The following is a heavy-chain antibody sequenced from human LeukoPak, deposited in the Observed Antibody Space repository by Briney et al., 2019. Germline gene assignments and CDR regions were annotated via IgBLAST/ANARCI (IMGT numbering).Heavy chain of an antibody. D-gene: IGHD3-10*01. Sequence: GGSLRLSRAASGFTFSSYGMHWVRQAPGKGLEWVAVIWYDGSNKYYVDSVKGRFTISRDNSKNTLYLQMNSLRAEDTAVYYCARGAYGSETYHDFDIWGQGTMVTVSS. CDR1: GFTFSSYG. V-gene: IGHV3-33*01. CDR3: ARGAYGSETYHDFDI. J-gene: IGHJ3*02. CDR2: IWYDGSNK.